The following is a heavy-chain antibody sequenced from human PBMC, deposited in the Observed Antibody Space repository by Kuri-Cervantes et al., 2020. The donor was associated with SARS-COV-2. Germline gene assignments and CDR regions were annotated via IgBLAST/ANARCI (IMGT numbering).Heavy chain of an antibody. CDR3: AKVGWALGLFYYMDV. Sequence: GESLRLSCAASGFTFSSYAMHCVRQAPGKGLEWVAVIPYDGSSRYYTDSVKGRFTISRDNSKNTLYLQMNSLRAEDTAIYYCAKVGWALGLFYYMDVWGKGTTVTVSS. D-gene: IGHD1-26*01. CDR2: IPYDGSSR. J-gene: IGHJ6*03. CDR1: GFTFSSYA. V-gene: IGHV3-30*04.